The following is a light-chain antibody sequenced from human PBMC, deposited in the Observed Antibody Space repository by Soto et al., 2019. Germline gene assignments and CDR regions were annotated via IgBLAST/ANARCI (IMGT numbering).Light chain of an antibody. V-gene: IGKV3-11*01. J-gene: IGKJ4*01. CDR2: EAS. CDR1: QSVSSD. CDR3: QQHINWPLT. Sequence: EIVMTQSPATLSLSPGERATLSFMASQSVSSDLAWYHQKPGQAPRLLIYEASNRATGIPARFSGSGSGADFTLTISSLEPEDFALYYCQQHINWPLTFGGGTKVDIK.